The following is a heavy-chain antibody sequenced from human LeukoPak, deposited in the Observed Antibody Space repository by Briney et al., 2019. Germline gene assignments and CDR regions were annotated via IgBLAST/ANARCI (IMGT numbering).Heavy chain of an antibody. J-gene: IGHJ4*02. CDR2: ISAYNGNT. V-gene: IGHV1-18*01. D-gene: IGHD3-10*01. CDR3: ARDSSSVLLWFGETHY. Sequence: SVKVSCKASGYTFTSYGISWVRQAPGQGLEWMGWISAYNGNTNYSQKLQGRVTMTTDTSTSTAYMELRSLRSDDTAVYYCARDSSSVLLWFGETHYWGQGTLVTVSS. CDR1: GYTFTSYG.